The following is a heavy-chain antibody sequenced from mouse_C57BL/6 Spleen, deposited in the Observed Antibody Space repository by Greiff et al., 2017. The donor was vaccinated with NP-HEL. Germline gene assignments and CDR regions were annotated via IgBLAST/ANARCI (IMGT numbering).Heavy chain of an antibody. CDR3: ARDQGLDAPGFAY. Sequence: DVKLQESGPGMVKPSQSLSLTCTVTGYSITSGYDWHWIRHFPGNKLEWMGYISYSGSTNYNPSLKSRISITHDTSKNHFFLKLNSVTTADTATYYCARDQGLDAPGFAYWGQGTLVTVSA. CDR2: ISYSGST. D-gene: IGHD3-1*01. J-gene: IGHJ3*01. CDR1: GYSITSGYD. V-gene: IGHV3-1*01.